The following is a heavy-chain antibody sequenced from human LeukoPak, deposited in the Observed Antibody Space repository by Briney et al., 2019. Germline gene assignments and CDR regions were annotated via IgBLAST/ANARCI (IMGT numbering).Heavy chain of an antibody. Sequence: GGSLRLSCAASGFTFDDYAMHWVRQAPGKGLEWVSLISWDGGSTYYAGSVKGRFTISRDNSKNSLYLQMNSLRAEDTALYYCAKSGSGYSYYFDYWGQGTLVTVSS. CDR2: ISWDGGST. CDR1: GFTFDDYA. V-gene: IGHV3-43D*03. D-gene: IGHD3-3*01. CDR3: AKSGSGYSYYFDY. J-gene: IGHJ4*02.